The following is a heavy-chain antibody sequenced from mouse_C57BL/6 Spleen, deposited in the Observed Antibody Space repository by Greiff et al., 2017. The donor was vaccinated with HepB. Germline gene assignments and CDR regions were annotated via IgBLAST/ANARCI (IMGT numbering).Heavy chain of an antibody. CDR2: IHPNSGST. CDR3: ARTNTKVVDRYFDV. CDR1: GYTFTSYW. V-gene: IGHV1-64*01. Sequence: QVQLQQPGAELVKPGASVKLSCKASGYTFTSYWMHWVKQRPGQGLEWIGMIHPNSGSTNYNEKFKSKATLTVDKSSSTAYMQLSSLTSEDAAVYYCARTNTKVVDRYFDVWGTGTTVTVSS. D-gene: IGHD1-1*01. J-gene: IGHJ1*03.